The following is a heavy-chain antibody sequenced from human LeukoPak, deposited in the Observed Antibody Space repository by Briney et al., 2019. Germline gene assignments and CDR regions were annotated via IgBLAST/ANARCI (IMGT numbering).Heavy chain of an antibody. D-gene: IGHD5-12*01. V-gene: IGHV3-66*02. Sequence: GGSLRLSCAASGFTVSSNYMSWVRQAPGKGLEWVSVIYSGGSTYYADSVKGRFTISRDNSKNTLYLQMNSLRAEDTAVYYCARDSGYSGYDFDYWGPGTLVTVSS. CDR1: GFTVSSNY. CDR2: IYSGGST. CDR3: ARDSGYSGYDFDY. J-gene: IGHJ4*02.